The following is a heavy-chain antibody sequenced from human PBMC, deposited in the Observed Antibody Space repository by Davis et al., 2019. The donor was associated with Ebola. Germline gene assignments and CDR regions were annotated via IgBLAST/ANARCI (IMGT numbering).Heavy chain of an antibody. D-gene: IGHD3-10*02. CDR1: GFTFTSYS. Sequence: GESLKIPCVTSGFTFTSYSFNWIRQAPGKGLEWTESINTRGDARVYADSVRGRFTISRDDAANSLSLQMDSLKHEDTAVYYCVRDYLFAFDSWGQGTPVTVSS. CDR2: INTRGDAR. J-gene: IGHJ4*02. CDR3: VRDYLFAFDS. V-gene: IGHV3-21*01.